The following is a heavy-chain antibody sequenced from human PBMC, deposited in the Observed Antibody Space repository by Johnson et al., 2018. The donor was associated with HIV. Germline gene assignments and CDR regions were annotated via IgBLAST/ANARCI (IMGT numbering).Heavy chain of an antibody. CDR3: ARGVSSGYYSNAFDV. V-gene: IGHV3-33*01. CDR1: GFTFSSYG. D-gene: IGHD3-22*01. J-gene: IGHJ3*01. CDR2: IRYDGSNK. Sequence: QVQLVESGGGVVQPGRSLRLSCAASGFTFSSYGMHWVRQAPGKGLEWVAFIRYDGSNKYYADSVKGRFTISRDNSKNTLYLQMNSLRAEDTALYYCARGVSSGYYSNAFDVWGQGTMATVSS.